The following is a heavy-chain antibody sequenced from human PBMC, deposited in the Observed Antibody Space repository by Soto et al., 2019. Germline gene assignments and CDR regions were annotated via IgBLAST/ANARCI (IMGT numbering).Heavy chain of an antibody. Sequence: SESLSLTCTVSGASISVFYWSWIRKYAGKGLEWIGRIYATGTTDYNPSLKSRVMMSVDTSKKQSSLKLRSVTAADTAVYYCVRDGTKTLRDWFDPWGQGISVTVSS. D-gene: IGHD1-26*01. CDR2: IYATGTT. J-gene: IGHJ5*02. CDR1: GASISVFY. V-gene: IGHV4-4*07. CDR3: VRDGTKTLRDWFDP.